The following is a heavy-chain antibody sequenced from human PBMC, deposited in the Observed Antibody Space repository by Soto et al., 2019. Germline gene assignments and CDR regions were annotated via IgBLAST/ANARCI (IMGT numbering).Heavy chain of an antibody. CDR2: ISGSGGST. J-gene: IGHJ3*02. Sequence: PGGSLRLSCAASGFTFRNYAMGWVRQAPGKGLEWVSAISGSGGSTYYADSVKGRFTISRDNSKNTLYLQMNSLRAEDTAVYYCAKDFPAIVVIPAASAFDIWGQGTMVTVSS. V-gene: IGHV3-23*01. D-gene: IGHD2-2*01. CDR3: AKDFPAIVVIPAASAFDI. CDR1: GFTFRNYA.